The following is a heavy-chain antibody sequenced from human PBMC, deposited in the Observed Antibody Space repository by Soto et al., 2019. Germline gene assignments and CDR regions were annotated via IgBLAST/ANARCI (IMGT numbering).Heavy chain of an antibody. CDR3: ARGQIPCGLDV. CDR2: ISSDGGTT. Sequence: EVHLVESGEDLVQPGGSLRLSCAASGFTFSKYPMHWVRQAPGKGLEYVSAISSDGGTTFYADSVRGRFTMSRDNLKNTLYLQMRSLRVEDMAVYYCARGQIPCGLDVWGQGTTVTVS. J-gene: IGHJ6*02. V-gene: IGHV3-64*02. CDR1: GFTFSKYP.